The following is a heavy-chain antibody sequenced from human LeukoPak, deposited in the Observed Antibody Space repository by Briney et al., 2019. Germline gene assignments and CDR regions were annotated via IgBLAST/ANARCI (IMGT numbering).Heavy chain of an antibody. V-gene: IGHV3-74*01. D-gene: IGHD2-2*02. Sequence: GGSLRLSCAASGFTFDDYAMHWVRQAPGKGLEWVSRISSDGSNTIYADSVKGRSTISRDDARNTLYLQMNSLRDAVTAVYYCARYTGGGVYWGQGTLVTVSS. J-gene: IGHJ4*02. CDR3: ARYTGGGVY. CDR2: ISSDGSNT. CDR1: GFTFDDYA.